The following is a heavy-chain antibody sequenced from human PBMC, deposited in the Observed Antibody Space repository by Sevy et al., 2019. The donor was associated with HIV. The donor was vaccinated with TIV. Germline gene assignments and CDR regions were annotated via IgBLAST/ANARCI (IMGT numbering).Heavy chain of an antibody. Sequence: ASVKVSCKASGYTFTSYGISWVRQAPGQGLEWMGWISAYKGNTNYAQKLQGRVTMTKDTSTSTASMELRCLRSNDTAGDYCARGPGYCSGGSCHRLDYWGQGTLVTVSS. CDR1: GYTFTSYG. D-gene: IGHD2-15*01. V-gene: IGHV1-18*04. J-gene: IGHJ4*02. CDR3: ARGPGYCSGGSCHRLDY. CDR2: ISAYKGNT.